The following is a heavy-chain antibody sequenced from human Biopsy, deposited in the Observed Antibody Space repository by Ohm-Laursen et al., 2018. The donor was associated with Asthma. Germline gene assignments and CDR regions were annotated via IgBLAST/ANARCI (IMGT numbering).Heavy chain of an antibody. CDR1: RFTYE. Sequence: SLRLSCAASRFTYEMHWARQAPGKGLEWVAVISYDGSSIYYADSVKGRFTISRDNSKNTLSLQMNSLTAEDTAVYYCAREGVAGTHIEDWGQGTLVTISS. CDR2: ISYDGSSI. CDR3: AREGVAGTHIED. V-gene: IGHV3-30-3*01. J-gene: IGHJ4*02. D-gene: IGHD6-19*01.